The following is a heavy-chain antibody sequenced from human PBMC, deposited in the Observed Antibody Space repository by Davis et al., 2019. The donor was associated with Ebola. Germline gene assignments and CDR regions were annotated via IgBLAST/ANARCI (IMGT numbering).Heavy chain of an antibody. CDR1: GGSISSSSYY. CDR3: ARDSSWWNYYYYYGMDV. Sequence: LSLTCTVSGGSISSSSYYWGWVRQAPGKGLEWVSYISSSGSTIYYADSVKGRFTISRDNAKNSLYLQMNSLRAEDTAVYYCARDSSWWNYYYYYGMDVWGQGTTVTVSS. V-gene: IGHV3-48*03. D-gene: IGHD2-8*02. J-gene: IGHJ6*02. CDR2: ISSSGSTI.